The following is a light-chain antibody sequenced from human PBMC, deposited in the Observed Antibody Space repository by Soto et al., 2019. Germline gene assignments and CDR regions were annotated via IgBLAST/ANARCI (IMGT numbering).Light chain of an antibody. CDR3: QQYGTSPWT. V-gene: IGKV3-20*01. Sequence: EIVLTQSPGTLSLSPGERATLSCRASRSVSSSYLAWYQQKPGQAPRLLIYGASSRATGIPDRFSGSGSGTDFTLPISRLEPEDFAVYYCQQYGTSPWTFGQGTKVEIK. J-gene: IGKJ1*01. CDR1: RSVSSSY. CDR2: GAS.